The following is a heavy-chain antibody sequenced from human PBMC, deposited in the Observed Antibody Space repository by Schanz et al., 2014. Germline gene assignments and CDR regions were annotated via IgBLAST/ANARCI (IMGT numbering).Heavy chain of an antibody. Sequence: EVQLVESGGGLVKPGGSLRLSCAASTFTFSSDWMSWVRQAPGKGLEWVSAISGSGGSTYYADSVKGRFTISRDNSKNTLYLQMNSLRAEDTAVYYCAKGRFGELSAFDIWGQGTMVTVSS. CDR3: AKGRFGELSAFDI. D-gene: IGHD3-10*01. J-gene: IGHJ3*02. CDR1: TFTFSSDW. CDR2: ISGSGGST. V-gene: IGHV3-23*04.